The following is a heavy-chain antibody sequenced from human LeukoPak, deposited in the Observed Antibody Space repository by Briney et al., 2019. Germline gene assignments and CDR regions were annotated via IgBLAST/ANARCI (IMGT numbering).Heavy chain of an antibody. CDR2: INHSGST. CDR1: GGSFSGYY. J-gene: IGHJ4*02. Sequence: SETLSLTCAVYGGSFSGYYWSWIRQPPGKGLEWIGEINHSGSTNYNPSLKSRVTISVDTSKNQFSLKLSSVTAADTAVYYCARLPGRYSWNDGTYDYWGQGTLVTVSS. D-gene: IGHD1-1*01. CDR3: ARLPGRYSWNDGTYDY. V-gene: IGHV4-34*01.